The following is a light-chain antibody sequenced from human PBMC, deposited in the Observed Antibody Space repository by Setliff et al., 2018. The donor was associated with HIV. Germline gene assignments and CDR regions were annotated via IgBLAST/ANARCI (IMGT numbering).Light chain of an antibody. CDR3: SSYAITNTLP. J-gene: IGLJ1*01. CDR2: EVN. Sequence: QSALTQPASVSGSPGQSITISCTGTSSDVGGYNYVSWYQQHPGKAPKLIISEVNNRPSGVSNRFSGSKSGNTASLTISGLQTEDEGDYYCSSYAITNTLPFGTGTKVT. V-gene: IGLV2-14*01. CDR1: SSDVGGYNY.